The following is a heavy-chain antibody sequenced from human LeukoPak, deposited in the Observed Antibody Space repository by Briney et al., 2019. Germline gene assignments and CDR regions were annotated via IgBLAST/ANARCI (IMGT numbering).Heavy chain of an antibody. Sequence: SGTLSLTCAVSGGSISSGNWWSWIRQPPGKGLEWVGSIYYSGSTYYNPSLKSRVTISVDTSKNQFSLKLSSVTAADTAVYYCARHVRNWYNSSPLSYFDYWGQGTLVTVSS. CDR2: IYYSGST. CDR1: GGSISSGNW. CDR3: ARHVRNWYNSSPLSYFDY. J-gene: IGHJ4*02. D-gene: IGHD6-13*01. V-gene: IGHV4-39*01.